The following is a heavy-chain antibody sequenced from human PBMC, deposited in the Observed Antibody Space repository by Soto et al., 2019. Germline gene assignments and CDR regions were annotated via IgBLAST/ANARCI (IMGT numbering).Heavy chain of an antibody. CDR2: IWYDGSNK. D-gene: IGHD3-22*01. J-gene: IGHJ4*02. CDR1: GFTFSSYG. Sequence: QVQLVESGGGVVQPGRSLRLSCAASGFTFSSYGMHWVRQAPGKGLEWVAVIWYDGSNKYYVDSVKGRFTISRDNSKNTRYLQMNSLRAEATAVYYCARDADSSGIGCDYWGQGTLVTVSS. CDR3: ARDADSSGIGCDY. V-gene: IGHV3-33*01.